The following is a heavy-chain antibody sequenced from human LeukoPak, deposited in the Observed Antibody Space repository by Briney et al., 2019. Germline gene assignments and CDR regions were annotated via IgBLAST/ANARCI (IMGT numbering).Heavy chain of an antibody. J-gene: IGHJ6*03. Sequence: ASVTVSFKASGYTFTGYYMHWVRQAPGQGVKWMGWINPNSGGTNYAQKFQGRVTMTRDTSISTAYMELSRLRSDDTAVYYCARSREYYYYYMDVWGKGTTVTISS. V-gene: IGHV1-2*02. CDR3: ARSREYYYYYMDV. CDR1: GYTFTGYY. CDR2: INPNSGGT.